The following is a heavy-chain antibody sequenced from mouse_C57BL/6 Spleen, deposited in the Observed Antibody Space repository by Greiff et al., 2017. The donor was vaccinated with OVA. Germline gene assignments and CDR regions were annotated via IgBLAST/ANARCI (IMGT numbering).Heavy chain of an antibody. Sequence: VQLKQSGTVLARPGASVKMSCKTSGYTFTSYWMHWVKQRPGQGLEWIGAIYPGNSDTSYNQKFKGKAKLTAVTSASTAYMELSSLTNEDSAVYYCTRPPLYYGSSPYYFDYWGQGTTLTVSS. CDR3: TRPPLYYGSSPYYFDY. D-gene: IGHD1-1*01. V-gene: IGHV1-5*01. J-gene: IGHJ2*01. CDR1: GYTFTSYW. CDR2: IYPGNSDT.